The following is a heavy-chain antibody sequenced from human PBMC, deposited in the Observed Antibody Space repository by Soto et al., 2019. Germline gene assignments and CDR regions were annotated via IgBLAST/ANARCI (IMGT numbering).Heavy chain of an antibody. J-gene: IGHJ6*02. Sequence: GASVKVSCKASGCTFSSYAISWVRQAPGQGLEWMGGIIPIFGTANYAQKFQGRVTITADESTSTAYMELSSLRSEDTAVYYCARVVAEDPNTDYYYYGMDVWGQGTTVTVSS. V-gene: IGHV1-69*13. D-gene: IGHD2-15*01. CDR2: IIPIFGTA. CDR3: ARVVAEDPNTDYYYYGMDV. CDR1: GCTFSSYA.